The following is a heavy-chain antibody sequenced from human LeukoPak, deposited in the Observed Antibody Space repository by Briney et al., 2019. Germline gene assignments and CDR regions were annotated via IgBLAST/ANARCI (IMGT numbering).Heavy chain of an antibody. V-gene: IGHV4-59*01. CDR1: GGSISSYY. CDR2: IYYSGST. CDR3: ARAPGYYGSANWFDP. Sequence: SETLSLTRTVSGGSISSYYGSWIRQPRGEGREWIGYIYYSGSTNYNPSLKSRVPISGDTSKNQFSLKLTSVTAADTAVHYCARAPGYYGSANWFDPWGQGTLVTVSS. D-gene: IGHD3-10*01. J-gene: IGHJ5*02.